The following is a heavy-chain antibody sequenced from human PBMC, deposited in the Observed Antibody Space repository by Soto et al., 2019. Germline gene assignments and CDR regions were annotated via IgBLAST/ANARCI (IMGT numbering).Heavy chain of an antibody. CDR3: ARDDYGGADYFDY. D-gene: IGHD4-17*01. CDR2: ISSSSSTI. J-gene: IGHJ4*02. CDR1: GFTFSSYS. V-gene: IGHV3-48*02. Sequence: EVQLVVSGGGLVQPGGSLRLSCAASGFTFSSYSRNWVRQAPGKGLEWVSYISSSSSTIYYADSVKGRFTISRDNAKNSLYLPMNSLRDEDTAVYYCARDDYGGADYFDYWGQGTLVTVSS.